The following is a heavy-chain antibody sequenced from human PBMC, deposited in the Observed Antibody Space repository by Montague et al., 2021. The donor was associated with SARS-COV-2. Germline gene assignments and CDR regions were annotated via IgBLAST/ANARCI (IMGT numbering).Heavy chain of an antibody. CDR3: ARVARYCTNGVCQTYYYYGLDV. D-gene: IGHD2-8*01. V-gene: IGHV4-59*01. CDR2: MYYSGST. CDR1: GGSTNYYY. Sequence: SETLSLTCIVSGGSTNYYYWSWICQSPGKGLEWIGYMYYSGSTNYNPSLKSRVTMSIDRSKNQFSLKLRSVTAADTAVYYCARVARYCTNGVCQTYYYYGLDVWGQGTTVTVSS. J-gene: IGHJ6*02.